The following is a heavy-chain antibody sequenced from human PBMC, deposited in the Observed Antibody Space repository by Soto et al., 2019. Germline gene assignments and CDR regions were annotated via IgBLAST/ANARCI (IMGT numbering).Heavy chain of an antibody. D-gene: IGHD3-3*01. CDR3: ARAFDDFWSGSYFDY. J-gene: IGHJ4*02. CDR1: GYTFTSYG. Sequence: QVQLVQSGAEVKKPGASVTVSCKASGYTFTSYGISWVRQAPGQGLEWMGWISAYNGNTNYAQKLQGRVTMTTDTSTSTAYMELRSLRSDDTAVYYCARAFDDFWSGSYFDYWGQGTLVTVSS. V-gene: IGHV1-18*01. CDR2: ISAYNGNT.